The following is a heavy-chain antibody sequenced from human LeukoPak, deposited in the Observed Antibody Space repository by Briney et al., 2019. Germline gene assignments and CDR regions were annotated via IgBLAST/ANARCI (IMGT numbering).Heavy chain of an antibody. J-gene: IGHJ5*02. V-gene: IGHV4-38-2*01. CDR2: IYHTGST. D-gene: IGHD6-19*01. CDR1: GYSISSDKY. Sequence: PSETLSLTREVSGYSISSDKYWGWIRQPPEKGLEWIGSIYHTGSTYYNPSLKSRVSISVDTSKNQFSLKFTSVTAADTAVYYCARSHSGWQGHNNWFDPWGQGTLVTVSS. CDR3: ARSHSGWQGHNNWFDP.